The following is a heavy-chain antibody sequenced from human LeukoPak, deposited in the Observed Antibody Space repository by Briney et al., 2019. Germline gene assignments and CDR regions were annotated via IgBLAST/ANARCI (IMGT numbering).Heavy chain of an antibody. J-gene: IGHJ4*02. CDR2: INHSGST. CDR3: ARGSSGYYLYYFDY. V-gene: IGHV4-34*01. CDR1: GGSFSGYY. D-gene: IGHD3-22*01. Sequence: MSSETLSLTCAVYGGSFSGYYWSWIRQPPGKGLEWIGEINHSGSTNYNPSLKSRVTISVDTSKNQFSLKLTSVTAADTAVYYCARGSSGYYLYYFDYWGQGTLVTVSS.